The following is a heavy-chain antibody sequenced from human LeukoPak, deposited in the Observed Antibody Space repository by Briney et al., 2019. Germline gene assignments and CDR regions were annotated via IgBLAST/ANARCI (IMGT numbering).Heavy chain of an antibody. V-gene: IGHV5-10-1*01. CDR2: IDPSDSYT. CDR1: GYSFTTYW. J-gene: IGHJ6*02. Sequence: GESLNISCQGSGYSFTTYWISWVRQMPGKGLEWMGRIDPSDSYTNYSPSFQGHVTMSADRSISTAYLQWSSLKASDTALYYCARQAVDYYYGMDVWGQGTTVTVSS. CDR3: ARQAVDYYYGMDV. D-gene: IGHD6-25*01.